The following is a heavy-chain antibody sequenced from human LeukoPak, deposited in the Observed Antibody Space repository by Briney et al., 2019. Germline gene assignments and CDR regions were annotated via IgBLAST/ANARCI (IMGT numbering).Heavy chain of an antibody. CDR3: ARSDRTAAISWFDP. CDR1: GYSFTSYW. CDR2: IYPGDSDT. Sequence: GESLKISCKGSGYSFTSYWIGWVRHMLGKGLEWMGIIYPGDSDTRYSPSFQGQVTISADKSISTAYLQWSSLKASDTAMYYCARSDRTAAISWFDPWGQGTLVTVSS. J-gene: IGHJ5*02. V-gene: IGHV5-51*01. D-gene: IGHD2-2*02.